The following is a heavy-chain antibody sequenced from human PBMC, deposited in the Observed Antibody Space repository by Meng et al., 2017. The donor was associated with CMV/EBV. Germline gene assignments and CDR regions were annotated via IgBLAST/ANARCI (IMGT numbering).Heavy chain of an antibody. J-gene: IGHJ4*02. CDR2: IIPILGIA. CDR3: ARAKIIDFWSGYQIDY. V-gene: IGHV1-69*10. Sequence: SVKVSCKASVGTFSSYAISWVRQAPGQGLEWMGGIIPILGIANYAQKFQGRVTITADKSTSTAYMELSSLRSEDTAVYYCARAKIIDFWSGYQIDYWGQGTLVTVSS. CDR1: VGTFSSYA. D-gene: IGHD3-3*01.